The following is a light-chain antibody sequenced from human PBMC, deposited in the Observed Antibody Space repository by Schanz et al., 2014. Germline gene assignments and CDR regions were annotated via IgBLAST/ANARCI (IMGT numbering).Light chain of an antibody. CDR1: QSVSSN. CDR3: QQYGSSPF. J-gene: IGKJ3*01. Sequence: EIVMTQSPATLSVSPGERATLSCRASQSVSSNLAWYQQKPGQAPRVLIYGASIRASGIPDRFSGSGYGTDFTLTISRLEPEDFAVYYCQQYGSSPFFGPGTRVDIK. V-gene: IGKV3-20*01. CDR2: GAS.